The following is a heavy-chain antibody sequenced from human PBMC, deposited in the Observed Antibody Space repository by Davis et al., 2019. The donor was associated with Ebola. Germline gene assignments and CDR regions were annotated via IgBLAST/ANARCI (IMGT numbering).Heavy chain of an antibody. CDR3: ARESPLGDELLPVEGFFDY. J-gene: IGHJ4*02. Sequence: SVKVSCKASGGTFSSYAIRWVRQAPGQGLEWMGGIIPIFGTANYAQKFQGRVTITADKSTSTAYMELSSLRSEDTAVYYCARESPLGDELLPVEGFFDYWGQGTLVTVSS. D-gene: IGHD2-21*01. CDR2: IIPIFGTA. V-gene: IGHV1-69*06. CDR1: GGTFSSYA.